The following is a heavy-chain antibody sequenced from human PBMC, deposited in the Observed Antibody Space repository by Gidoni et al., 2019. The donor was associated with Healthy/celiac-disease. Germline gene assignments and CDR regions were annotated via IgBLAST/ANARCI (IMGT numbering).Heavy chain of an antibody. V-gene: IGHV3-23*01. CDR1: GFTFRSFV. D-gene: IGHD4-17*01. CDR3: AKDRDDYGDYVFDY. J-gene: IGHJ4*02. CDR2: ISGSGGRT. Sequence: EVQLLESGGDLVQPGGSLSLPCAASGFTFRSFVMSWVRQAPGKGLECVSSISGSGGRTYYTDSVKGRFTISRDNSKNRLSLKMNSLSAEDTAVYYCAKDRDDYGDYVFDYWGQGTLVTVSS.